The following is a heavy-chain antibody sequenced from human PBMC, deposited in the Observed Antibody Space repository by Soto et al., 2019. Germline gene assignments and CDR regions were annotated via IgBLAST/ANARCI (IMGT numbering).Heavy chain of an antibody. Sequence: QVQLVQSGAEVKKPGASVKVSCKASGYTFTSYGISWVRQAPGQGLEWMGWISAYNGNTNYAQKLQGRVTMPTDTSTSTAYMELRSLRSDDTAVYYCARDAAELGYYYYGMDVWGQGTTVTVSS. CDR3: ARDAAELGYYYYGMDV. V-gene: IGHV1-18*01. CDR2: ISAYNGNT. D-gene: IGHD1-7*01. CDR1: GYTFTSYG. J-gene: IGHJ6*02.